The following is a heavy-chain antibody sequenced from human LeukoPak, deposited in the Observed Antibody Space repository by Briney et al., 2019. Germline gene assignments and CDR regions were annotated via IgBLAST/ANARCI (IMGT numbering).Heavy chain of an antibody. CDR2: IRYDGSNK. CDR3: AKSFPLPARLGYCSGGSCPFDY. Sequence: SGGSLRLSCAASGFTFSSYGMLWVRQAPGKGLEWVAFIRYDGSNKYYADSVKGRFTISRDNSKNTLYLQMNSLRAEDTAVYYCAKSFPLPARLGYCSGGSCPFDYWGQGTLVTVSS. J-gene: IGHJ4*02. CDR1: GFTFSSYG. V-gene: IGHV3-30*02. D-gene: IGHD2-15*01.